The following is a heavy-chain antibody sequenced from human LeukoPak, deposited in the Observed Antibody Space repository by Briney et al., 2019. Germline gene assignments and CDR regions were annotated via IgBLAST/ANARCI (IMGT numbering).Heavy chain of an antibody. CDR3: AREPGGYFDY. J-gene: IGHJ4*02. CDR1: EFSVGSNY. Sequence: PGGSLRLSCAASEFSVGSNYMTWVRQAPGKGLEWVSLIYSGGSTYYADSVKGRFTISRDNSKNTLYLQMNSLRAEDTAIYYCAREPGGYFDYWGQGTLVTVSS. D-gene: IGHD2-8*02. V-gene: IGHV3-53*01. CDR2: IYSGGST.